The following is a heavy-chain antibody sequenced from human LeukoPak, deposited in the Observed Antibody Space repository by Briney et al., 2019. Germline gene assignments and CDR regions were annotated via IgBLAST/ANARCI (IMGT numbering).Heavy chain of an antibody. CDR3: VASRWSGALDF. J-gene: IGHJ4*02. V-gene: IGHV3-74*01. Sequence: GGSLRLSCAASGFSFGEYWMLWVRQTPRNGLSWIARIDRDGTPRIYADSVMGRFTISRDNAKHALYLQMNSLKDEDTAVYYCVASRWSGALDFWGQGSLVTVSP. D-gene: IGHD3-3*01. CDR2: IDRDGTPR. CDR1: GFSFGEYW.